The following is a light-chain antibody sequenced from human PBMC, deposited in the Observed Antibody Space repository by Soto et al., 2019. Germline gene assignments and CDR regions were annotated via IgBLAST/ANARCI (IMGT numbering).Light chain of an antibody. J-gene: IGKJ4*01. V-gene: IGKV4-1*01. Sequence: DFVMAQSPDSLATSLGERATINCKSSQSVLYDSNNRNYLAWYQQKPGQPPKLLIYWASTRESGVPDRFSGSGSGTDFTLTINNLQAEDVAVYYCQQYYSLPLTFGGGTKVEI. CDR1: QSVLYDSNNRNY. CDR2: WAS. CDR3: QQYYSLPLT.